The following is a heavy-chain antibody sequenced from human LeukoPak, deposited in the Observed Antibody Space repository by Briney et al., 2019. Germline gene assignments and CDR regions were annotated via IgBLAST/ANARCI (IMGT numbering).Heavy chain of an antibody. V-gene: IGHV3-21*06. CDR3: VRDVGAVRGEVYFDY. CDR1: GFTFSTFA. Sequence: SGGPLRLSCAASGFTFSTFAMHWVRLSPGKGLEWVSSITGSGPYMLYADSVKHRFTISRDNTKNLLYLEMNSLRAEDTAMYFCVRDVGAVRGEVYFDYWGQGTLVTVSS. J-gene: IGHJ4*02. CDR2: ITGSGPYM. D-gene: IGHD3-10*01.